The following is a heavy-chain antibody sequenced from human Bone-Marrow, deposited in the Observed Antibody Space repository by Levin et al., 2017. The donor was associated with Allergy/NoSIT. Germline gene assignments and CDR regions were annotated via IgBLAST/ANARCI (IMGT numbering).Heavy chain of an antibody. CDR2: IIPFVNTA. J-gene: IGHJ4*02. V-gene: IGHV1-69*04. CDR1: RGTFTNYV. D-gene: IGHD2-8*02. Sequence: KISCKAARGTFTNYVISWVRQAPGQGLEWMGRIIPFVNTANYAQKFQGRVTITADTSTTTAYMELSSLTSDDTAVYYCARVGCTGGYCYFEFWGQGTLVTVSS. CDR3: ARVGCTGGYCYFEF.